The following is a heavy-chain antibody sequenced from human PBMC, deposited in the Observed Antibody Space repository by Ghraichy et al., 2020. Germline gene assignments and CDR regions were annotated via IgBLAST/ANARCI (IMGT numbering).Heavy chain of an antibody. D-gene: IGHD1-26*01. CDR3: ARDFVSGSYHSLGY. J-gene: IGHJ4*02. CDR1: GFTFSTYS. Sequence: GESLNISCVGSGFTFSTYSMNWARQAPGKGLEWVSSISSNSYYIYYADSVKGRFTISRDNAKNSLFLQMNSLTAEDTAVYYCARDFVSGSYHSLGYWGQGTLVTVSS. CDR2: ISSNSYYI. V-gene: IGHV3-21*01.